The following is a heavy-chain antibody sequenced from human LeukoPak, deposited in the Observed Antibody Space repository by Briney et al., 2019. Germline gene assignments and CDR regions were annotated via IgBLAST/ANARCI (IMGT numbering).Heavy chain of an antibody. CDR3: ARGLAVAGYYYGMDV. Sequence: GGSLRLSCAASGFTFSSYGMHWVRQAPGKGLQWVAVIWYDGSNKYYADSVKGRFTISRDNSKNTLYLQMNSLRAEDTAVYYCARGLAVAGYYYGMDVWGQGTTVTVSS. D-gene: IGHD6-19*01. V-gene: IGHV3-33*01. CDR1: GFTFSSYG. CDR2: IWYDGSNK. J-gene: IGHJ6*02.